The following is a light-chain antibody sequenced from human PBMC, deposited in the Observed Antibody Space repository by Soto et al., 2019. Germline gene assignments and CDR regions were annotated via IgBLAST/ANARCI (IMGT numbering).Light chain of an antibody. J-gene: IGLJ2*01. CDR2: RNS. V-gene: IGLV1-47*01. Sequence: SALTQPPSASGTPGRRVTISCSGSSSNTGSTYVYWYQQLPGTVPQLLIYRNSERPSGVPDRFSGSKSGTSASLAISGLRSEDEADYYCAAWDDSLSGVVFGGGTKLTVL. CDR3: AAWDDSLSGVV. CDR1: SSNTGSTY.